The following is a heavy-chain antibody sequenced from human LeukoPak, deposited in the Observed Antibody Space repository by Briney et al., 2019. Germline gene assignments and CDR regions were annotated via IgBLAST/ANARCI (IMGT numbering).Heavy chain of an antibody. V-gene: IGHV4-59*01. J-gene: IGHJ5*02. CDR2: IYYSGST. Sequence: PSETLSLTCTVSGGSISSYYWSWIRQPPGKGLEWIGYIYYSGSTNYNPSLKSRVTISVDTSKNQSSLKLSSVTAADTAVYYCARSLSSTRSWFDPWGQGTLVTVSS. CDR3: ARSLSSTRSWFDP. D-gene: IGHD2-2*01. CDR1: GGSISSYY.